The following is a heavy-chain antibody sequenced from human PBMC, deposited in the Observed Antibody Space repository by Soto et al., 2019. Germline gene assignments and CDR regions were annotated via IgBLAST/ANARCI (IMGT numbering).Heavy chain of an antibody. Sequence: QVQLQESGPGLLKPSQTLSLNGTVSGGSISSGGYYWSWMRQHPVKGLGWIGYIDYSGSTYYNPSLKSRVTISVDTSKNQFSLKLSSVTAEDTAVYYCARAGESGSVSYYPYCMDVWGQGTTVTVSS. V-gene: IGHV4-31*03. J-gene: IGHJ6*02. D-gene: IGHD3-10*01. CDR2: IDYSGST. CDR1: GGSISSGGYY. CDR3: ARAGESGSVSYYPYCMDV.